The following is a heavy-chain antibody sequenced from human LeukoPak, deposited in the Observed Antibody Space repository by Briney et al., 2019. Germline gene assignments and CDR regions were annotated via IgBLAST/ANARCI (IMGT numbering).Heavy chain of an antibody. D-gene: IGHD3-22*01. CDR3: ARGSYDSSGYYYANAFDI. CDR1: GGSFSGYY. CDR2: IYYSGST. Sequence: PSETLSLTCAVYGGSFSGYYWSWIRQPPGKGLEWIGYIYYSGSTNYNPSLKSRVTISVDTSKNQFSLKLSSVTAADTAVYYCARGSYDSSGYYYANAFDIWGQGTMVTVSS. V-gene: IGHV4-59*01. J-gene: IGHJ3*02.